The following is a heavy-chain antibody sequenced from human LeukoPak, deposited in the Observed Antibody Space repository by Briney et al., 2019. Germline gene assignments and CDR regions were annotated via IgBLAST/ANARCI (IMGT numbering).Heavy chain of an antibody. Sequence: ASVKVSCKASGGTFSSYAINWVRQATGQGLEWMGWMNPNTGNTGYAQKFQGRVTITRNTSVSTVYMELSSLRSEDTAVYYCARVYRYCIGGSCYRYYYMDVWGKGTTVTASS. J-gene: IGHJ6*03. CDR3: ARVYRYCIGGSCYRYYYMDV. V-gene: IGHV1-8*01. CDR1: GGTFSSYA. D-gene: IGHD2-15*01. CDR2: MNPNTGNT.